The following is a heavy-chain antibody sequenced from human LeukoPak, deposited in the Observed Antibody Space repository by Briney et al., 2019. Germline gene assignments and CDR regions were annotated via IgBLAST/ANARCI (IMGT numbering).Heavy chain of an antibody. CDR2: INPNSGGT. Sequence: ASVKVSCKASGYTFTCYYMHWVRQAPGQGREWMGWINPNSGGTNYAQKFQGRVTMTRDTSISTAYMELSRLRSDDTAVYYCAGETTYYYYYYMDVWGKGTTVTVSS. V-gene: IGHV1-2*02. CDR1: GYTFTCYY. D-gene: IGHD4-11*01. CDR3: AGETTYYYYYYMDV. J-gene: IGHJ6*03.